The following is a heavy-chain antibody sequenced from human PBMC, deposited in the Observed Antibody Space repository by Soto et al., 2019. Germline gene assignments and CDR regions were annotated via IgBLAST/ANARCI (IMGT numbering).Heavy chain of an antibody. V-gene: IGHV3-15*07. CDR2: IKSKTDGGTT. CDR3: TTDPVTMIVVVPSSG. Sequence: GGSLRLSCAASGFTFSNAWMNWVRQAPGKGLEWVGRIKSKTDGGTTDYAAPVKGRFTISRDDSKNMLYLQMNSLKTEDTAVYYCTTDPVTMIVVVPSSGWGQGTLVTVSS. J-gene: IGHJ4*02. CDR1: GFTFSNAW. D-gene: IGHD3-22*01.